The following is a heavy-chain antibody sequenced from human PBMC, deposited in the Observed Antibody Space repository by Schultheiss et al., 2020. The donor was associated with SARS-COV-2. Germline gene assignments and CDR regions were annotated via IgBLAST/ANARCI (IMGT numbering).Heavy chain of an antibody. CDR3: ASHAYCGGDCYSGFFDY. Sequence: SETLSLTCTVSGGSISSSSYYWGWIRQPPGKGLEWIGYISYSGITNYNPSLKSRVTISVDTSKNQFSLKLSSVTAADTAVYYCASHAYCGGDCYSGFFDYWGQGTLVTVSS. CDR1: GGSISSSSYY. J-gene: IGHJ4*02. V-gene: IGHV4-61*05. CDR2: ISYSGIT. D-gene: IGHD2-21*02.